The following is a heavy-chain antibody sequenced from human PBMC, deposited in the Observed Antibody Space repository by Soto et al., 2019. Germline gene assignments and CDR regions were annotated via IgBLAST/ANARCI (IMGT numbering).Heavy chain of an antibody. J-gene: IGHJ4*02. Sequence: EVQLLESGGGLVQPGGSLRLSCAASGFTFSSFALRWVRQAPGKGLEWVSAISGSGDDTDYADSVKGRFTISRDNSKNTLYLQMNSLRAEDTAVYSCAGPGYSSQDYWGQGALVTVSS. D-gene: IGHD5-18*01. CDR1: GFTFSSFA. CDR2: ISGSGDDT. CDR3: AGPGYSSQDY. V-gene: IGHV3-23*01.